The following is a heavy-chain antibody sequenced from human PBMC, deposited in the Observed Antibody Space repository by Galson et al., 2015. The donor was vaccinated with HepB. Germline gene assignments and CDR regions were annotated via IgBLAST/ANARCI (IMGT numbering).Heavy chain of an antibody. D-gene: IGHD3-10*01. CDR1: GFTFSGYG. J-gene: IGHJ6*02. Sequence: SLRLSCAASGFTFSGYGMHWVRQAPVKGLEWVAVISYDGSNKHYADSVKGRFTISRDNSKNTLYLQMNSLRVEDAAVYYCAKDDVYGSGSFDVYFYYGMDVWGQGTTVTVSS. V-gene: IGHV3-30*18. CDR3: AKDDVYGSGSFDVYFYYGMDV. CDR2: ISYDGSNK.